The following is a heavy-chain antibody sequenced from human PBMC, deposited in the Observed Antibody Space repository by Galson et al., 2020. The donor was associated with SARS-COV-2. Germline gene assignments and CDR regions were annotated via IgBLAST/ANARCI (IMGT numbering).Heavy chain of an antibody. V-gene: IGHV3-21*01. Sequence: GGSLRLSCAASGFTFSSYSMNWVRQAPGKGLEWVSSISSSSSYIYYADSVKGRFTISRDNAKNTLYLQMNSLRAEDTAVYYCAREDPFVAFDIWGQGTMVTVAS. CDR2: ISSSSSYI. CDR3: AREDPFVAFDI. J-gene: IGHJ3*02. CDR1: GFTFSSYS.